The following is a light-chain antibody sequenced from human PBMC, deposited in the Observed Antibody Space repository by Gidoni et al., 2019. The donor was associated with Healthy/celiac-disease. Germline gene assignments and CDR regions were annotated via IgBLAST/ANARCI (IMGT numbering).Light chain of an antibody. Sequence: DIQMTQSPSTLSASVGDRVTITCRASQSISSWLAWYQQKPGKAPKLLIYKASSLESGVPSRFSGSGSGTEFTLTISSLQPDDFATYYCQQYNSYSPQTFXQXTKVEIK. CDR2: KAS. CDR1: QSISSW. CDR3: QQYNSYSPQT. J-gene: IGKJ1*01. V-gene: IGKV1-5*03.